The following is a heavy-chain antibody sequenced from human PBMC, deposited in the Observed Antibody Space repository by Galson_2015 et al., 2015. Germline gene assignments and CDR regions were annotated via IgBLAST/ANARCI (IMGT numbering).Heavy chain of an antibody. Sequence: SETLSLTCPVSGGSISSYYWSWIRQPPGKGLEWFGNIYYSGSTNYNPSLKSRVTISVDTSKNQFSLKLSSVTAADTAVYYCARVSSAVTDHYFDYWGQGTLVTVSS. CDR1: GGSISSYY. CDR3: ARVSSAVTDHYFDY. J-gene: IGHJ4*02. V-gene: IGHV4-59*01. D-gene: IGHD6-19*01. CDR2: IYYSGST.